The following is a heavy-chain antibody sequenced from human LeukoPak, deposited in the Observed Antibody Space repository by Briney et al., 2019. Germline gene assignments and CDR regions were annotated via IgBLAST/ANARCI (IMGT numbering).Heavy chain of an antibody. CDR2: ISYDGSNK. CDR1: GFTFSSYG. Sequence: PGRSLRLSCAASGFTFSSYGMHWVRQAPGKGLEWVAVISYDGSNKYYADSVKGRFTISRDNSKNTLYLQMNSLRAEDTAVYNCAKDSLRWLQPPYYFDYWGQGTLVTVSS. D-gene: IGHD5-24*01. J-gene: IGHJ4*02. V-gene: IGHV3-30*18. CDR3: AKDSLRWLQPPYYFDY.